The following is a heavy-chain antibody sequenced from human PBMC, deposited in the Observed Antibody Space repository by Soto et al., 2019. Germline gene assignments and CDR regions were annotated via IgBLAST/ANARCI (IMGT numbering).Heavy chain of an antibody. J-gene: IGHJ6*03. CDR2: IYYSGST. D-gene: IGHD1-26*01. CDR1: GGSISSYY. Sequence: QVQLQESGPGLVKPSETLSLTCTVSGGSISSYYWSWIRQPPGKGLEWIGYIYYSGSTNYNPSLKSRVTISVDTSKNQFSLKLSSVTAADTAVYYCARIPPPGNYYYYYMDVWGKGTTVTVSS. V-gene: IGHV4-59*01. CDR3: ARIPPPGNYYYYYMDV.